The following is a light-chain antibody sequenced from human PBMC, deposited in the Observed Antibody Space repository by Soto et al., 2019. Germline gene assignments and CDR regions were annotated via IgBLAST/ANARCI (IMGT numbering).Light chain of an antibody. CDR3: QQYNSYSPKT. J-gene: IGKJ1*01. CDR2: DAS. CDR1: QSISSW. V-gene: IGKV1-5*01. Sequence: DIQMTQCPSTLSASVGDRVTITCRASQSISSWLAWYQQKPGKAPKLLIYDASSLESGVPSRLSGSGSGTEFTLTISSLQPDDFATYYCQQYNSYSPKTFGQGTKVEIK.